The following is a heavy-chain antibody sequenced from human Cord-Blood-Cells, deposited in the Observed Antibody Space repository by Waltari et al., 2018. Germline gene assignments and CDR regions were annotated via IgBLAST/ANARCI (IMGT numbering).Heavy chain of an antibody. CDR1: GYTFTGYY. V-gene: IGHV1-2*04. CDR2: INPNSGGT. J-gene: IGHJ4*02. D-gene: IGHD6-13*01. CDR3: ARGPVEQQLEGGLDY. Sequence: QVQLVQSGAEVKKPGASVKVSCKASGYTFTGYYMHWVRQAPGQWLEWMGWINPNSGGTNYAQKFQGWVTMTRDTSISTAYMELSRLRSDDTAVYYCARGPVEQQLEGGLDYWGQGTLVTVSS.